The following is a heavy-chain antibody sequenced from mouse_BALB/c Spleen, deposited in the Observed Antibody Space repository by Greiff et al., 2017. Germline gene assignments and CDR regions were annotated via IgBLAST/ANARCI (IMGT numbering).Heavy chain of an antibody. Sequence: LKQPGSELVRPGASVKLSCKASGYTFTSYWMHWVKQRPGQGLEWIGNIYPGSGSTNYDEKFKSKATLTVDTSSSTAYMQLSSLTSEDSAVYYCTLYYGYEAYWGQGTLVTVSA. V-gene: IGHV1S22*01. CDR3: TLYYGYEAY. CDR2: IYPGSGST. CDR1: GYTFTSYW. J-gene: IGHJ3*01. D-gene: IGHD1-2*01.